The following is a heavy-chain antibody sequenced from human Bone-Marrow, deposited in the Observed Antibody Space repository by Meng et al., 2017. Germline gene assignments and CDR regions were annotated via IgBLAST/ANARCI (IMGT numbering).Heavy chain of an antibody. CDR2: INHSGST. V-gene: IGHV4-34*01. CDR3: GGSSGYPIDY. J-gene: IGHJ4*02. CDR1: GGSFSGYY. Sequence: SETLSLTCAVYGGSFSGYYWSWIRQPPGKGLEWIGEINHSGSTNYNPSLKRRVTISVDTSKNQFSLKLSSVTAADTAVYYCGGSSGYPIDYWGQGTLVTVSS. D-gene: IGHD3-22*01.